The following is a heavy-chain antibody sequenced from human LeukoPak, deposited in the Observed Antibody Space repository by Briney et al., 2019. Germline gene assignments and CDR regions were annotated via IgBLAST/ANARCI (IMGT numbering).Heavy chain of an antibody. V-gene: IGHV3-30-3*01. Sequence: GGSLRLSCAASGFTFGSYAMHWVRQAPGKGLEWVAVISYDGSNKYYADSVKGRFTISRDNSKNTLYLQMNSLRAEDTAVYYCARDINKQQPLRELDYWGQGTLVTVSS. CDR2: ISYDGSNK. J-gene: IGHJ4*02. D-gene: IGHD6-13*01. CDR3: ARDINKQQPLRELDY. CDR1: GFTFGSYA.